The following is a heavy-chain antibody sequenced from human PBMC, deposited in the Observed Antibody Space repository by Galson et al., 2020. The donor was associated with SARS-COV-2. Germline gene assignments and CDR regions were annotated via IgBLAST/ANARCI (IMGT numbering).Heavy chain of an antibody. J-gene: IGHJ6*03. Sequence: SETLSLTCNVSGGSISSYYWSWIRQPPGKGLEWIGYIYYSGSTHYNPSLKSRVTISVDTSKNQFSLKLSSVTAADTAVYYCARHARITIFGVVIIDYMDVWGKGTTVTVSS. CDR1: GGSISSYY. D-gene: IGHD3-3*01. CDR3: ARHARITIFGVVIIDYMDV. V-gene: IGHV4-59*08. CDR2: IYYSGST.